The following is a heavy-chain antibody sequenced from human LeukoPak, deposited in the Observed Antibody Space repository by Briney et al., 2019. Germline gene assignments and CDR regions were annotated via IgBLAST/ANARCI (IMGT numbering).Heavy chain of an antibody. Sequence: PGGSLRLSCAASGFTFSSYSMNWVRQAPGKGLEWVSYISSSSSTIHYADSVKGRFTISRDNAKNSLYLQMNSLRADDTAVYYCQVQTLVRGIDYWGQGTLVTVSS. CDR1: GFTFSSYS. V-gene: IGHV3-48*04. J-gene: IGHJ4*02. D-gene: IGHD3-10*01. CDR3: QVQTLVRGIDY. CDR2: ISSSSSTI.